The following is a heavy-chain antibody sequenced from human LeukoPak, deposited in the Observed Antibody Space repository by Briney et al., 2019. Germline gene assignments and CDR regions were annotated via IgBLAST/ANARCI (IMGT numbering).Heavy chain of an antibody. Sequence: SETLSLTCTISGGSVSDYYWSWIRQSPGKGLEWVGSIYYSGNTYYNASLKGQVSISIDTSKNQFSLRLTSVTAADTAVYYCARQTGSGLFILPGGQGTLVTVSS. CDR1: GGSVSDYY. V-gene: IGHV4-59*04. CDR3: ARQTGSGLFILP. J-gene: IGHJ4*02. CDR2: IYYSGNT. D-gene: IGHD3/OR15-3a*01.